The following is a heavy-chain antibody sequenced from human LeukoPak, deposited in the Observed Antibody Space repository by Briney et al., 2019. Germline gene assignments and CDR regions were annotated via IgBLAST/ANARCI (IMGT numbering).Heavy chain of an antibody. Sequence: AGGSLRLSCAASGFTFSSYWMSWVRQAPGKGLEWVANIKQDGSEKYYVDSVKGRFTISRDNAKNSLYLQMNSLRAEDTAVYYCARDMSYDSSGYYSGYYYYMDVWGKGTTVTVSS. CDR1: GFTFSSYW. CDR2: IKQDGSEK. J-gene: IGHJ6*03. V-gene: IGHV3-7*01. D-gene: IGHD3-22*01. CDR3: ARDMSYDSSGYYSGYYYYMDV.